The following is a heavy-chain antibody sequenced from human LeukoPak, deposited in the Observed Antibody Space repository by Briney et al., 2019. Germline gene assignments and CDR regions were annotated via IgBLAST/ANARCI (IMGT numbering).Heavy chain of an antibody. V-gene: IGHV4-59*12. CDR1: GGSISSYY. CDR3: ARDSSGSSGTFDY. J-gene: IGHJ4*02. D-gene: IGHD1-26*01. CDR2: IYYSGST. Sequence: SETLSLTCAVYGGSISSYYWSWIRQPPGKGLEWIGYIYYSGSTNYNPSLKSRVTISVDTSKNQFSLKLSSVTAADTAVYYCARDSSGSSGTFDYWGQGTLVTVSS.